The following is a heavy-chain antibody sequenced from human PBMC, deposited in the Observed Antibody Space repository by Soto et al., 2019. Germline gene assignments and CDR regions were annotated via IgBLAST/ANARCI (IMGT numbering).Heavy chain of an antibody. Sequence: GGSLRLSCAVSGFTFNSNDMTWVRQAPGKGLEWVSTISSSGAFTYYADSVKGRFTISRDNSKNTLYLQMNSLRAEDTAVYYCARDYSYGKPFDHWGQGTLVTVSS. CDR2: ISSSGAFT. CDR1: GFTFNSND. CDR3: ARDYSYGKPFDH. J-gene: IGHJ4*02. D-gene: IGHD3-16*01. V-gene: IGHV3-23*01.